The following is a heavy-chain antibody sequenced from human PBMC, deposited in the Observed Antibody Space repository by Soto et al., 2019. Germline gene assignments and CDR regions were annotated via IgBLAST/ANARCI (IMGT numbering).Heavy chain of an antibody. CDR3: ARDWELGF. CDR1: GYIFTTYY. CDR2: TSPSGGTT. Sequence: QVQLVQSGAEVKKPGASMKVSCTASGYIFTTYYVHWLRQAPGQGLEWMGMTSPSGGTTGYAQKFQGRVTMTRDTSTSTVYMERSSLTSEDTAVYYCARDWELGFWGQGTLGTGSS. V-gene: IGHV1-46*01. J-gene: IGHJ4*02. D-gene: IGHD1-26*01.